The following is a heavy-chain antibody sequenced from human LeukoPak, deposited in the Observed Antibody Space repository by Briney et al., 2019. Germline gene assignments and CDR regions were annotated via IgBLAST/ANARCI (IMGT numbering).Heavy chain of an antibody. J-gene: IGHJ4*02. Sequence: GGSLRLSCAASGFTFSSYWMNWVRQAPGKGLEWVANIKQDGSEIYYVDSVKGRFTISRDNAKYSLYLQMNSLRAEDTAVYYCARDPSSLRDSFDYWGQGILVTVSS. CDR2: IKQDGSEI. V-gene: IGHV3-7*01. CDR3: ARDPSSLRDSFDY. CDR1: GFTFSSYW.